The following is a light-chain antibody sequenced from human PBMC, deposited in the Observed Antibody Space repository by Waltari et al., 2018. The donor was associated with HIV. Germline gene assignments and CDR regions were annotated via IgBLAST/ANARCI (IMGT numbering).Light chain of an antibody. J-gene: IGKJ5*01. CDR1: QSVSSSY. Sequence: EIVLTQSPGTLSLSPGERATLSCRASQSVSSSYLAWYQQKPGQAPRLLIYGALCRATGIPARFSGSGSGTDFTLTISRLEPEDFAVYYCQQYGSSPPITFGQGTRLEIK. CDR2: GAL. CDR3: QQYGSSPPIT. V-gene: IGKV3-20*01.